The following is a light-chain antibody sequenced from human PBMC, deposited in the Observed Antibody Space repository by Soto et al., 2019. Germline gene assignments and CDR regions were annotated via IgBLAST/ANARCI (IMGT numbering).Light chain of an antibody. CDR3: QQYYETPYT. CDR1: QSVLYSSNNKNY. J-gene: IGKJ2*01. CDR2: WAS. V-gene: IGKV4-1*01. Sequence: DIVMTQSPDSLAVSLGERATINCRSSQSVLYSSNNKNYLSWYQQKPGQPPKLLIYWASARESGVPDRFSGSGYWTDLTLTISRLQAEDVAVYYCQQYYETPYTFGQGTKLEIK.